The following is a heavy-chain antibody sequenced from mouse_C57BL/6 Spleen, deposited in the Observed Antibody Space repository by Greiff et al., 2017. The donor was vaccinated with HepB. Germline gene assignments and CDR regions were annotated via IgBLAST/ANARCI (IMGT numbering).Heavy chain of an antibody. D-gene: IGHD1-1*02. V-gene: IGHV1-9*01. Sequence: QVQLQQSGAELMKPGASVKLSCKATGYTFTGYWIEWVKQRPGHGLEWIGEILPGSGSTNYNEKFKGKATFTADTSSNTAYMQLSSLTTEDSAIYSGAGPQPRLEGWYLDYGGKGTTLTVS. CDR1: GYTFTGYW. CDR2: ILPGSGST. J-gene: IGHJ2*01. CDR3: AGPQPRLEGWYLDY.